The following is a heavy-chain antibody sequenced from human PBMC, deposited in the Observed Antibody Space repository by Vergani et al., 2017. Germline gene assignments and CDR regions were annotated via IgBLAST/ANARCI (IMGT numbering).Heavy chain of an antibody. CDR2: ISFDGTNE. D-gene: IGHD2-2*02. V-gene: IGHV3-30*03. J-gene: IGHJ4*02. CDR3: VRDRGLCAGGRCYTEAWDY. Sequence: VQLVESGGGLVQPGRSLRLSCAASGFTFDDYAMHWVRQAPGKGLEWVVVISFDGTNEYYPDLVKGRFTISRDIAKNTLYLQVRSLRLEDAGVYHCVRDRGLCAGGRCYTEAWDYWGQGTLVTVSS. CDR1: GFTFDDYA.